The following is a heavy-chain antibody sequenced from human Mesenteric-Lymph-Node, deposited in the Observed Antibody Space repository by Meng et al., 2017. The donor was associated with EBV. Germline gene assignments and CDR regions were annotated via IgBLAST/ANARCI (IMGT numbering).Heavy chain of an antibody. D-gene: IGHD3-22*01. CDR1: GYSFSSYG. CDR2: ISAYNGNI. CDR3: ATDTGRVINNLFDP. Sequence: QVQVVQSGADVKKPGASVKVSCNASGYSFSSYGISWVRQAPGQGLEWMGWISAYNGNINYAQKFQGRVTMTTDTSTSTAYMELRSLRSDDTAVYYCATDTGRVINNLFDPWGQGTLVTVSS. V-gene: IGHV1-18*01. J-gene: IGHJ5*02.